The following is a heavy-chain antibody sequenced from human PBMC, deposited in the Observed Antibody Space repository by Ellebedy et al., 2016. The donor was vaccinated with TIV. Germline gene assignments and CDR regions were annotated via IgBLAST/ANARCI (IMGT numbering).Heavy chain of an antibody. CDR1: GYTFTSYD. D-gene: IGHD3-22*01. V-gene: IGHV1-8*01. J-gene: IGHJ4*02. Sequence: ASVKVSXKASGYTFTSYDINWVRQATGQGLEWMGWMSPNSGSTGYAQKFQGRVTMTRNTSISTAYMELSSLRSEDTAVYYCAREYYYDSSGYYVYWGQGTLVTVSS. CDR3: AREYYYDSSGYYVY. CDR2: MSPNSGST.